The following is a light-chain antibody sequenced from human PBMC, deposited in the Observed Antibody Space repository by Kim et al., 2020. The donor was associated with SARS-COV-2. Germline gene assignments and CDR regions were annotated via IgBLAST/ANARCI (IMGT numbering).Light chain of an antibody. CDR2: DVT. V-gene: IGLV2-14*04. J-gene: IGLJ1*01. Sequence: SITISCTGTYSDIGNYNFVSWYQQYPGKVPKLMIYDVTKRPSGVSHRFSGSKSGNTASLTISGLQAEDEADYYCSSYTRSTTPDYVFGTGTKVTVL. CDR3: SSYTRSTTPDYV. CDR1: YSDIGNYNF.